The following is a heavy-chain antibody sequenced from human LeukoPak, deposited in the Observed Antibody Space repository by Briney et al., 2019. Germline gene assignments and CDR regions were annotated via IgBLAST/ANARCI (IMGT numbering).Heavy chain of an antibody. Sequence: SSVTLSLTCTVSGVSISNYYWSWIRQPPGKGLEWIGCVYHTGSANYNPSLRSRVTISVDTSKNQFSLKLSSVTAADTAVYYCARAGGFSGNYLFDYWGQGTLVAVSS. CDR1: GVSISNYY. V-gene: IGHV4-59*01. CDR2: VYHTGSA. J-gene: IGHJ4*02. D-gene: IGHD5-12*01. CDR3: ARAGGFSGNYLFDY.